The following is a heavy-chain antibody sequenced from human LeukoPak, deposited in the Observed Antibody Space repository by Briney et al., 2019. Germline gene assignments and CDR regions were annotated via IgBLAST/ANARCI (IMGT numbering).Heavy chain of an antibody. CDR1: GGSISSSSYY. CDR3: AREPRTGTPVIFDY. D-gene: IGHD1-7*01. J-gene: IGHJ4*02. CDR2: IYYSGST. V-gene: IGHV4-39*07. Sequence: SETLSLTCTVSGGSISSSSYYWGWIRQPPGKGLEWIGSIYYSGSTYYNPSLKSRVTISVDTSKNQFSLKLSSVTAADTAVYYCAREPRTGTPVIFDYWGQGTLVTVSS.